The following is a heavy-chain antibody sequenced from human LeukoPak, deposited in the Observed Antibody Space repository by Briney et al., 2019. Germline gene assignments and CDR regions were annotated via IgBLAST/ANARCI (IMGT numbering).Heavy chain of an antibody. CDR1: GFTFSSYG. D-gene: IGHD3-16*02. CDR3: ARGVFGGVIVPFDY. J-gene: IGHJ4*02. V-gene: IGHV3-33*01. Sequence: GGSLRLSCAASGFTFSSYGMHWVRQAPGKGLEWVALIWYDGSNKYYADSVKGRFTISRDNSKNTVYLQMNSLRAEDTAVYYCARGVFGGVIVPFDYWGQGTLVTVSS. CDR2: IWYDGSNK.